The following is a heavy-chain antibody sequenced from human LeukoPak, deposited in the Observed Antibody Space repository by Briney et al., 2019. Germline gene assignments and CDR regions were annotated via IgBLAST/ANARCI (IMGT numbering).Heavy chain of an antibody. Sequence: SETLSLTCTVSGGSISSYYWSWIRQPPGKGLEWIGYIYYSGSTNYNPSLKSRVTISVDTSKNQFSLKLSSVTAADTAVYYCARQRGYSGYDYYYYYIDVWGKGTTVTVSS. V-gene: IGHV4-59*08. CDR1: GGSISSYY. CDR2: IYYSGST. J-gene: IGHJ6*03. D-gene: IGHD5-12*01. CDR3: ARQRGYSGYDYYYYYIDV.